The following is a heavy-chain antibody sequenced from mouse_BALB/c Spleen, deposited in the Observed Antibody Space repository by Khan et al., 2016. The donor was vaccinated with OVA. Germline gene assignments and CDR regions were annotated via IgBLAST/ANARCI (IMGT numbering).Heavy chain of an antibody. V-gene: IGHV5-6*01. CDR3: ASHLTGSFAY. J-gene: IGHJ3*01. Sequence: EVELVESGGDLVKPGGSLKLSCAASGFTFSSSGMPWVRQTPDKRLEWVATISSAADYPYYPDNVKGRFTISRDNAKNTLYLQMSSLKSEDTAMFYCASHLTGSFAYWGQGTLVTVSA. CDR1: GFTFSSSG. D-gene: IGHD4-1*01. CDR2: ISSAADYP.